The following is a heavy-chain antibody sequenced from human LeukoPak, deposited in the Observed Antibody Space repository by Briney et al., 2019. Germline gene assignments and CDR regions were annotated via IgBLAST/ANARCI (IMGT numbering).Heavy chain of an antibody. Sequence: GGSLRLSCATSGFTFSSIWMSWVRQAPGKGLEWVANIKHDGSETNYVDSVKGRFTISRDNAKNSLHLQMNSLRVEHTAVYYCAKNGGPHGMDVWGQGTTVTVSS. J-gene: IGHJ6*02. V-gene: IGHV3-7*02. CDR1: GFTFSSIW. CDR3: AKNGGPHGMDV. CDR2: IKHDGSET. D-gene: IGHD3-16*01.